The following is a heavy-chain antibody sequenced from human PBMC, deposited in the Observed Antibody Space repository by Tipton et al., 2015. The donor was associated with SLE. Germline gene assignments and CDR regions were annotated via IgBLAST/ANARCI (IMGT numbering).Heavy chain of an antibody. CDR1: GGSFSGYY. CDR2: IYYSGST. D-gene: IGHD5-18*01. Sequence: TLSLTCAVYGGSFSGYYWSWIRQHPGKGLEWIGYIYYSGSTYYNPSLKSRVTISVDTSKNQFSLKLSSVTAADTAVYYCAREVPYSYGYYMDVWGKGTTVTVSS. V-gene: IGHV4-31*11. J-gene: IGHJ6*03. CDR3: AREVPYSYGYYMDV.